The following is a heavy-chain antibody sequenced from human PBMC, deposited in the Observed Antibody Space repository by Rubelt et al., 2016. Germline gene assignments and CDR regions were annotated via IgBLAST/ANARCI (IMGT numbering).Heavy chain of an antibody. D-gene: IGHD4-11*01. V-gene: IGHV1-18*01. Sequence: QVQLVQSGAEVKKPGASVKVSCKVSGYTFTSYGLSWVRLAPGQGLEWVGWISAHNGNTKSAQKFQGRVTMTTDSATSTAFLDLKSLRADDTAIYYWARGAVDSYYLLWGQGTPVIVSS. CDR2: ISAHNGNT. CDR3: ARGAVDSYYLL. CDR1: GYTFTSYG. J-gene: IGHJ4*02.